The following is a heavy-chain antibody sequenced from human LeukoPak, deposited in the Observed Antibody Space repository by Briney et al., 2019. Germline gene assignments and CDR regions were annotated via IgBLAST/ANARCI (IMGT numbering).Heavy chain of an antibody. CDR3: ARGHYGDYQGGAFDI. V-gene: IGHV4-59*01. CDR2: IYYSGSS. Sequence: SEXXSLTCTVSGGSISSYYWSWIRQPPGKGLEWIGYIYYSGSSNYTPSLNTLLTISLHTSNNQFSLKLSSVTAADTAVYYCARGHYGDYQGGAFDIWGQGTMVTVSS. D-gene: IGHD4-17*01. J-gene: IGHJ3*02. CDR1: GGSISSYY.